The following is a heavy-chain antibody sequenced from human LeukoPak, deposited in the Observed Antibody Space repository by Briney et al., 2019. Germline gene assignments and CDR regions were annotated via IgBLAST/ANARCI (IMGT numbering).Heavy chain of an antibody. Sequence: PGRSLRLSCAASGFTFSSYAMHWVRQAPGKRLEWVAVISFDGSNKYYADSVKGRFTFSRDNSKNTLYLQMNSLRADDTAVYYCARDRACGGDCSYSSLDYWGQGTLVTVSS. J-gene: IGHJ4*02. CDR1: GFTFSSYA. D-gene: IGHD2-21*02. CDR3: ARDRACGGDCSYSSLDY. V-gene: IGHV3-30-3*01. CDR2: ISFDGSNK.